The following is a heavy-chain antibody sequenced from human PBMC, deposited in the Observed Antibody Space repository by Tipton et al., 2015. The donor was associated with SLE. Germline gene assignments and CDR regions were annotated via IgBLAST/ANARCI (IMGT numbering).Heavy chain of an antibody. CDR3: ARGILYYYDPRGAFDI. Sequence: TLSLTCTVSGGSISSSSYYWGWIRQPPGKGLEWIGYIYTSGSTNYNPSLKSRVTISVDTSKNQFSLKLSSVTAADTAVYYCARGILYYYDPRGAFDIWGQGTMVTVSS. CDR1: GGSISSSSYY. D-gene: IGHD3-22*01. CDR2: IYTSGST. J-gene: IGHJ3*02. V-gene: IGHV4-61*05.